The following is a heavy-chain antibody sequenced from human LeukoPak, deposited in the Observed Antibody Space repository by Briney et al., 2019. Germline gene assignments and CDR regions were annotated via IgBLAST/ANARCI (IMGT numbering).Heavy chain of an antibody. Sequence: PGGSLRLSCAASGFTFSSYGMHWVRQAPGKGLEWVAFIRYDGSNKYYADSVKGRFTISRDNSKNTLYLQMNSPRAEDTAVSYCANAGAAAGPHYYYYYMDVWGKGTTVTVSS. J-gene: IGHJ6*03. CDR1: GFTFSSYG. D-gene: IGHD6-13*01. CDR2: IRYDGSNK. CDR3: ANAGAAAGPHYYYYYMDV. V-gene: IGHV3-30*02.